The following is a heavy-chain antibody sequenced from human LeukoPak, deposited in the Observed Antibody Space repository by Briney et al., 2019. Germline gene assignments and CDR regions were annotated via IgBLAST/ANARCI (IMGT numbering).Heavy chain of an antibody. J-gene: IGHJ5*02. CDR1: GYTFTSYD. CDR2: MNPNSGNT. CDR3: ARGPRYFDWLLVPRNQSNWFDP. V-gene: IGHV1-8*01. Sequence: ASVKVSCKASGYTFTSYDINWVRQATGQGLEWMGWMNPNSGNTGYAQKFQGRVTMTRNTSISTAYMELSSLRSEDTAVYYCARGPRYFDWLLVPRNQSNWFDPWGQGTLVTVSS. D-gene: IGHD3-9*01.